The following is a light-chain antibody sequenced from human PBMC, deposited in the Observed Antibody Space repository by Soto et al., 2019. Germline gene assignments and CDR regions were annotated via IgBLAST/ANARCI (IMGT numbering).Light chain of an antibody. J-gene: IGKJ3*01. CDR2: DAS. CDR1: QDISNY. CDR3: QQYDNLPTRG. Sequence: DIQMTQSPSSLSASVGDRVTITCQASQDISNYLNWYQQKPGKAPKLLIYDASNLETGVPSRFSGSGSGTDFTFTISSLQPEYIATYYCQQYDNLPTRGFGPGTKVDIK. V-gene: IGKV1-33*01.